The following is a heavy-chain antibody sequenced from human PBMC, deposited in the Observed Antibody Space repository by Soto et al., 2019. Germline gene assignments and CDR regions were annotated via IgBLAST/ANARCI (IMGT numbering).Heavy chain of an antibody. CDR2: RNPNSGHT. J-gene: IGHJ5*02. Sequence: QVQLVQSGAEVKKHGAAVKVSCNTSGYTFTSYDINWVRQATGQGLEWIGWRNPNSGHTGYAQKSQGRRPMTRNTSIGTAYMELGSLTSDDTAVYYCGRGGKSSSWSGKLDPWGKGTLVTVSS. D-gene: IGHD6-13*01. CDR3: GRGGKSSSWSGKLDP. CDR1: GYTFTSYD. V-gene: IGHV1-8*01.